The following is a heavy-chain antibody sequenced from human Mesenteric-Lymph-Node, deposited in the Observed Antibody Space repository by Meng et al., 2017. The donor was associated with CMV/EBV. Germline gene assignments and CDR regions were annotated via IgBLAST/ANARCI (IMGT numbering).Heavy chain of an antibody. Sequence: GESLKISCGASGFTFSTYWMSWVRQAPGKGLEWVANIKQDGSEKYYVDSVKGRFTISRDNAKNSLYLQMNSLRAEDTAVYYCARDGAVVVKHLMGYYGMDVWGQGTTVTVSS. CDR2: IKQDGSEK. CDR1: GFTFSTYW. V-gene: IGHV3-7*01. D-gene: IGHD3-22*01. CDR3: ARDGAVVVKHLMGYYGMDV. J-gene: IGHJ6*02.